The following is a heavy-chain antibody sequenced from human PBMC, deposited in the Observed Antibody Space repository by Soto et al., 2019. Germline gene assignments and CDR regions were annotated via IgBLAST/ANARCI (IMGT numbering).Heavy chain of an antibody. CDR2: IYHSGNT. Sequence: NPSETLSLTCDVSGDTISTGGYTWAWIRQPPGKALEWIGDIYHSGNTYYNPSLKSRVIISVDTSKNQFSLKVSSVTAADTAVYYCARVSGSYYYGMDVWGQGTTVTVSS. V-gene: IGHV4-30-2*01. D-gene: IGHD1-26*01. J-gene: IGHJ6*02. CDR1: GDTISTGGYT. CDR3: ARVSGSYYYGMDV.